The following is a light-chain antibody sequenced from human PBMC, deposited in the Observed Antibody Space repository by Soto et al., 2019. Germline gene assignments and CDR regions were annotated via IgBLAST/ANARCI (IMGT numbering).Light chain of an antibody. Sequence: DVQMTQSPATLSASVGDRVTLTCRASQSINSDLAWYQQKPGKAPQLLIYRASSLESGVPSRFSGSGSGTEFTLTITSLQPDDFATYYCQQHNNYWTFGHGTRVDIK. CDR3: QQHNNYWT. CDR1: QSINSD. J-gene: IGKJ1*01. V-gene: IGKV1-5*03. CDR2: RAS.